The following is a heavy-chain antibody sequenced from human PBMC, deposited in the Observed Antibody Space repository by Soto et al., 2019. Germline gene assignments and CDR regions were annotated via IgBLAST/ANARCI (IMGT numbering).Heavy chain of an antibody. J-gene: IGHJ6*03. CDR2: IIPILGIA. CDR3: ARSRSSSPPYYYYYMDV. CDR1: GGTFSSYT. D-gene: IGHD6-6*01. Sequence: SVKVSCKASGGTFSSYTISWVRQAPGQGLEWMGRIIPILGIANYAQKFQGRVTITADKSTSTAYMELSSLRSEDTAVYYCARSRSSSPPYYYYYMDVSGKGTTVTVS. V-gene: IGHV1-69*02.